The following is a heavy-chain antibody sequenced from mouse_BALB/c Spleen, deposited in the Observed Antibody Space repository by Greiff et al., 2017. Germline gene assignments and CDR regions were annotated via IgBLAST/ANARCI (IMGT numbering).Heavy chain of an antibody. CDR1: GYTFTDYN. CDR2: INPNNGGT. D-gene: IGHD1-1*01. CDR3: ARWGGNLRLDY. Sequence: VQLQQSGPELVKPGASVTIPCKASGYTFTDYNMDWVQQGHGKSLEWIGDINPNNGGTIYNQKFKGKATLTVDKSSSTAYMELRSLTSEDTAVYYCARWGGNLRLDYWGQGTTLTVSS. J-gene: IGHJ2*01. V-gene: IGHV1-18*01.